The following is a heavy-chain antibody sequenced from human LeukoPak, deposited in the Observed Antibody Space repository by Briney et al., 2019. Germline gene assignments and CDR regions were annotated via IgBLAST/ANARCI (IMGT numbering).Heavy chain of an antibody. Sequence: GGSLRLSCAASGFTFSNAWMSWVRQAPGKGLEWVGRIKSKTDGGTTDYAAPVKGRFTISRDDSKNTLYLQMNSLKTEDTAVYYCTTEGGTYYYDSSGYYYFDYRGQGTLVTVSS. CDR3: TTEGGTYYYDSSGYYYFDY. CDR1: GFTFSNAW. D-gene: IGHD3-22*01. V-gene: IGHV3-15*01. J-gene: IGHJ4*02. CDR2: IKSKTDGGTT.